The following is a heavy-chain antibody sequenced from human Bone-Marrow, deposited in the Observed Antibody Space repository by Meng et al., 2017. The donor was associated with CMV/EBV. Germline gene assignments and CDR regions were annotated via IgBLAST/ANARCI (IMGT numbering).Heavy chain of an antibody. V-gene: IGHV3-66*01. CDR3: ARAPGGGSYYGDY. Sequence: SCAASGFTVSSNYMSWVRQAPGKGLEWVSVIYSGGSTYYADSVKGRFTISRDNSKNTLYLQMNSLRAEDTAVYYCARAPGGGSYYGDYWGQGTLVTVSS. CDR1: GFTVSSNY. D-gene: IGHD1-26*01. J-gene: IGHJ4*02. CDR2: IYSGGST.